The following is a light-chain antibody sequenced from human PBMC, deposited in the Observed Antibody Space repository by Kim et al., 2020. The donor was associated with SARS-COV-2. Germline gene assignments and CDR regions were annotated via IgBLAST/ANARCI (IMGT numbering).Light chain of an antibody. J-gene: IGKJ1*01. CDR3: MQGTHWPPWT. Sequence: DVVMTQSPLSLPVTLGQPASISCRSSQSLVYSDGNTYLSWFQQRPGQSPRRLIYKVSNRDSGVPDRFSGSGSDTDFTLKINRVEAEDVAIYYCMQGTHWPPWTFGQGTKVDIK. CDR2: KVS. CDR1: QSLVYSDGNTY. V-gene: IGKV2-30*01.